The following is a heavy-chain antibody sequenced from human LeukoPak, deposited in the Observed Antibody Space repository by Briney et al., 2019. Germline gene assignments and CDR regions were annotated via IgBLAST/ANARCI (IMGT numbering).Heavy chain of an antibody. V-gene: IGHV4-34*01. J-gene: IGHJ4*02. CDR3: ARGRSSWYFDY. CDR1: GGSISTTDYY. Sequence: SETLSLTCTVSGGSISTTDYYWGWIRQPPEKGLEWIGEINHSGSTNYNPSLKSRVTISVDTSKNQFSLKLSSVTAADTAVYYCARGRSSWYFDYWGQGTLVTVSS. CDR2: INHSGST. D-gene: IGHD6-13*01.